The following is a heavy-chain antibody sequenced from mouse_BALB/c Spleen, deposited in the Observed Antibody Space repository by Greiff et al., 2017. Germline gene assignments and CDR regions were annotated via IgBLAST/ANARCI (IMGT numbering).Heavy chain of an antibody. CDR1: GFTFSSYG. Sequence: EVQGVESGGDLVKPGGSLKLSCAASGFTFSSYGMSWVRQTPDKRLEWVATISSGGSYTYYPDSVKGRVTISRDKAKNTLYLQMSSLKSEDTAMYYCSRDGYEAMDYWGQGTSVTVSS. CDR3: SRDGYEAMDY. D-gene: IGHD1-2*01. CDR2: ISSGGSYT. V-gene: IGHV5-6*01. J-gene: IGHJ4*01.